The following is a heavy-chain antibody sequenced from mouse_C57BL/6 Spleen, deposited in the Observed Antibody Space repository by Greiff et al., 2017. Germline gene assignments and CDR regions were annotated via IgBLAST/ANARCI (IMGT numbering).Heavy chain of an antibody. CDR3: ARDRDYGYAMDY. J-gene: IGHJ4*01. D-gene: IGHD1-1*02. CDR1: GFTFSSYA. Sequence: EVQVVESGGGLVKPGGSLKLSCAASGFTFSSYAMSWVRQTPEKRLEWVATISDGGSYTYYPDNVKGRFTISRDNAKNHLYLQMSHLKSEDTAMYYCARDRDYGYAMDYWGQGTSVTVSS. CDR2: ISDGGSYT. V-gene: IGHV5-4*01.